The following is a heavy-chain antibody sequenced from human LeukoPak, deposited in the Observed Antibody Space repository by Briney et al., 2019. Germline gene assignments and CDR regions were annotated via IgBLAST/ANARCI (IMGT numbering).Heavy chain of an antibody. Sequence: GGSLRLSCTASGFTFGDYYMTWIRQAPGKGLEWISYIGTSGNDLYYADSVKGRFTTSRGDAKNSLYLEMRSLRDEDTAVYYCARVYRWLDFWGQGTLVTVSS. CDR3: ARVYRWLDF. V-gene: IGHV3-11*01. D-gene: IGHD2-2*01. CDR2: IGTSGNDL. CDR1: GFTFGDYY. J-gene: IGHJ4*02.